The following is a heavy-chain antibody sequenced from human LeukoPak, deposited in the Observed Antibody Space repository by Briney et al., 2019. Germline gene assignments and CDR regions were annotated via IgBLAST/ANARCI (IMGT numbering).Heavy chain of an antibody. D-gene: IGHD5-24*01. Sequence: GESLKISCKGSGYSFTSYWISWVRQMPGKGLEWMGRIDPSDSYTNYSPSLKSRVTISVDTSKNQFSLKLSSVTAADTAVYYCARHTSGYNYLDYWGQGTLVTVSS. CDR2: IDPSDSYT. J-gene: IGHJ4*02. CDR1: GYSFTSYW. V-gene: IGHV5-10-1*01. CDR3: ARHTSGYNYLDY.